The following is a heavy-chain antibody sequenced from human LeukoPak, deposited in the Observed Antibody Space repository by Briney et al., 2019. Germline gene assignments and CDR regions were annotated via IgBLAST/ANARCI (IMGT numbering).Heavy chain of an antibody. V-gene: IGHV3-23*01. CDR1: GFTFSNYA. CDR2: INIAVGRT. J-gene: IGHJ4*02. D-gene: IGHD2-2*01. CDR3: ARETCSSTSCSTDY. Sequence: GGSLRLSCAASGFTFSNYAMSWVRQAPGKGLEWVSAINIAVGRTFYADSVKGRFTTSRDNSKNTLFLQMNSLRAEDTAVYYCARETCSSTSCSTDYWGQGTLVTVSS.